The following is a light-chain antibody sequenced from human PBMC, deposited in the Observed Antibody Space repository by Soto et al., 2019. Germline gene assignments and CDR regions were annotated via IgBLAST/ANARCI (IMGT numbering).Light chain of an antibody. CDR2: GNS. J-gene: IGLJ3*02. Sequence: QAVVMQPPSVSGAPGQRVTISCTGSSSNIGAGYDVHWYQQLPGTAPKLLIYGNSNRPSGVPDRFSGSKSGTSASLAIIGLQAEDEADYYCQSYDSSLSGSVFGGGTKLTVL. CDR3: QSYDSSLSGSV. CDR1: SSNIGAGYD. V-gene: IGLV1-40*01.